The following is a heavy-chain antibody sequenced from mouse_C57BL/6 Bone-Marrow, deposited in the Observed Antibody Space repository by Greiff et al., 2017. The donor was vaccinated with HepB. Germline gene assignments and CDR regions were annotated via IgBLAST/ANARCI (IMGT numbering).Heavy chain of an antibody. CDR1: GFTFSSYA. J-gene: IGHJ3*01. D-gene: IGHD2-5*01. CDR2: ISDGGSYT. Sequence: DVQLVESGGGLVKPGGSLKLSCAASGFTFSSYAMSWVRQTPEKRLEWVATISDGGSYTYYPDNVKGRFTISRDNAKNNLYLQMSHLKSEDTAMYYCARDRRSNFAYWGQGTLVTVSA. CDR3: ARDRRSNFAY. V-gene: IGHV5-4*01.